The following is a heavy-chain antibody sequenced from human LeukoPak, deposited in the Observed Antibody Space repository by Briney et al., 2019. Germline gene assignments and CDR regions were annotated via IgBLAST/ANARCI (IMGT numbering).Heavy chain of an antibody. V-gene: IGHV4-4*07. Sequence: MPSETLSLTCTVSGGSISSYYWSWIRQPAGKGLEWIGRIYTSGSTNYNPSLKSRVTMSVDTSKNQFSLKLSSVTAADTAVYYCARDLGALIAADWFDPWGQGTLVTVSS. CDR2: IYTSGST. CDR3: ARDLGALIAADWFDP. CDR1: GGSISSYY. D-gene: IGHD6-13*01. J-gene: IGHJ5*02.